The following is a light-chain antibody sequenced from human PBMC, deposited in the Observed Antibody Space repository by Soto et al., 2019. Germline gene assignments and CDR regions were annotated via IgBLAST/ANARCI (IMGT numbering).Light chain of an antibody. CDR2: EDN. V-gene: IGLV6-57*03. CDR1: SGSIVSNY. Sequence: FMLTQPHSVSESPGKTVTISCTRSSGSIVSNYVQWYQQRPGSAPTTVIYEDNQRPSGVPDRFSGSIDSSSNSASLTISGLKTEDEADYYCQSYDSSNFWVFGGGTKLTVL. J-gene: IGLJ3*02. CDR3: QSYDSSNFWV.